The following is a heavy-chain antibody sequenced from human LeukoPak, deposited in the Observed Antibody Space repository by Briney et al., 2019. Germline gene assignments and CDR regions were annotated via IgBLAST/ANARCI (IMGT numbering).Heavy chain of an antibody. D-gene: IGHD7-27*01. CDR1: GYSISSGYY. Sequence: PSETLSLTCSVSGYSISSGYYWGWIRQPPGKGLEWIGSIYQSESTYYNPSLKSRVTISVDTSRNQFSLKLSSVTAADTAVYYCARLAWGRLDYWGQGTLVTVSS. J-gene: IGHJ4*02. CDR2: IYQSEST. V-gene: IGHV4-38-2*02. CDR3: ARLAWGRLDY.